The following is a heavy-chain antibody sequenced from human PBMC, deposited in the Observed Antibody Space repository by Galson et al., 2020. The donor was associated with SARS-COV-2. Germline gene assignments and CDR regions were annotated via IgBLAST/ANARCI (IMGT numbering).Heavy chain of an antibody. Sequence: EGSLRLSCAASGFTFSSYWMVWVRQAPGKGLEWVSRIKGDGSRDTYADSVKGRFTISRDNAKNTLYLQMNSLRAEDTALYYCAREVAMNAHCVDYWGQGTLVNVSS. CDR3: AREVAMNAHCVDY. D-gene: IGHD2-21*01. V-gene: IGHV3-74*03. CDR1: GFTFSSYW. J-gene: IGHJ4*02. CDR2: IKGDGSRD.